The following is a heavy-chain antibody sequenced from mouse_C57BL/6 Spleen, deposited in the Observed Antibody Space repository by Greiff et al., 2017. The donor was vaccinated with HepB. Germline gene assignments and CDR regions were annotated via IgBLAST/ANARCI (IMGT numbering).Heavy chain of an antibody. V-gene: IGHV6-3*01. CDR2: IRLKSDNYAT. Sequence: EVQLQQSGGGFVQPGGSLKLSCVASGFTFSNYWMNWARQSPENGLEWVAQIRLKSDNYATHYAEYVKGRFTISRDDSKSSVYLQMNNLRAEDTGIYYWTGRDYWGQGTTLTVSS. CDR1: GFTFSNYW. J-gene: IGHJ2*01. CDR3: TGRDY.